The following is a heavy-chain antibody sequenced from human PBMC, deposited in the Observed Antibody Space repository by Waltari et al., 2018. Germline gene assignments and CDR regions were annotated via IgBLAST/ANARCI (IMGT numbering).Heavy chain of an antibody. CDR1: GFLFSSYW. CDR2: IKQDGSEI. J-gene: IGHJ4*02. CDR3: ARSDVLLWFGHLLSYFDH. Sequence: EVQLVESAGDLVQPGGSLRLSCAASGFLFSSYWMSWVRQAPGKGLEWVANIKQDGSEIYYADSMKGRFTISRDNTKNSLYLQMDSLRAEDTAVYYCARSDVLLWFGHLLSYFDHWGRGTLVTVSS. V-gene: IGHV3-7*01. D-gene: IGHD3-10*01.